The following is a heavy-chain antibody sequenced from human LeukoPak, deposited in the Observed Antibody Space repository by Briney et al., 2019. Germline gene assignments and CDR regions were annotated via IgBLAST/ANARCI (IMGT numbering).Heavy chain of an antibody. V-gene: IGHV5-51*01. CDR3: ARRVAALGAFDI. Sequence: GESPKISCRGAGYSFTSYWIAWVRQMPGKGLEWMGIIYPGDSETRYSPSFQGQVTISADKSISTAYLQWSSLKASDTAMYYCARRVAALGAFDIWGQGTMVTVSS. J-gene: IGHJ3*02. D-gene: IGHD6-19*01. CDR1: GYSFTSYW. CDR2: IYPGDSET.